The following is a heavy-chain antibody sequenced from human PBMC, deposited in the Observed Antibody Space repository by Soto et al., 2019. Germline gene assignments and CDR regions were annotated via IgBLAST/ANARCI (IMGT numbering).Heavy chain of an antibody. V-gene: IGHV3-48*04. CDR2: ISSSNSII. D-gene: IGHD1-26*01. J-gene: IGHJ4*02. Sequence: GGSLRLSCAASGFTLSSYSMNWVRQAPGKGLEWVSYISSSNSIIYYADSVKGRFTISRDNAKNSLYLQMNSLRAEDTAFYYCVRGASLNFDYWGQGTLVTVSS. CDR3: VRGASLNFDY. CDR1: GFTLSSYS.